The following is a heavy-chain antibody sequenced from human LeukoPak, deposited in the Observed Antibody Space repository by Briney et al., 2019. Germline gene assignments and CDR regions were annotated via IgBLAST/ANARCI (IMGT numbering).Heavy chain of an antibody. CDR1: GFTFDDYT. CDR3: AKGPYGSGSYSYYMDV. CDR2: ISWDGGST. Sequence: GGSLRLPCAASGFTFDDYTMHWVRQAPGKGLEWVSLISWDGGSTYYADSVKGRFTISRDNSKNSLYLQMNSLRTEDTALYYCAKGPYGSGSYSYYMDVWGKGTTVTISS. D-gene: IGHD3-10*01. V-gene: IGHV3-43*01. J-gene: IGHJ6*03.